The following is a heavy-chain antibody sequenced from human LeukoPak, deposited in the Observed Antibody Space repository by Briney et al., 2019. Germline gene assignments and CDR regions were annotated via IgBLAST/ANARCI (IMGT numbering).Heavy chain of an antibody. Sequence: SETLSLTCAVSGGSISSGGYSWSWIRQPPGKGLEWIGYIYHSGSTYYHPSLKSRVTISVDRSKNQFSLKLSSVTAADTAVYYCARGIFGVVPGRGAFDIWGQGTMVTVSS. CDR1: GGSISSGGYS. V-gene: IGHV4-30-2*01. J-gene: IGHJ3*02. D-gene: IGHD3-3*01. CDR2: IYHSGST. CDR3: ARGIFGVVPGRGAFDI.